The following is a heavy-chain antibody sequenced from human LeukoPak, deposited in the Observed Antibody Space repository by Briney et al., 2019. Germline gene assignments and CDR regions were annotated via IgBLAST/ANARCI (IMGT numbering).Heavy chain of an antibody. CDR3: AREYYYDSSGYFDY. CDR1: GFTFSDYY. Sequence: MTGGPLRLSCAASGFTFSDYYMSWIRQAPGKGLEWVSYISSSGSTIYYADSVKGRFTISRDNAKNSLYLQMNSLRAEDTAVYYWAREYYYDSSGYFDYWGQGTLVTVSS. CDR2: ISSSGSTI. D-gene: IGHD3-22*01. V-gene: IGHV3-11*01. J-gene: IGHJ4*02.